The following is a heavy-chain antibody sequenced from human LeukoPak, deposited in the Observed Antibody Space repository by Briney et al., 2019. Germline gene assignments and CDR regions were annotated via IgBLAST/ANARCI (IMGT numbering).Heavy chain of an antibody. CDR2: ISGSGGST. CDR1: GFTVSSNY. D-gene: IGHD6-19*01. J-gene: IGHJ4*02. CDR3: AKSQSSGWLYYFDY. V-gene: IGHV3-23*01. Sequence: GGSLRLSCAASGFTVSSNYMTWVRQAPGKGLEWVSAISGSGGSTYQSDSVKGRFTISRDNSKNTLYLQMNGLRVEDTAVYYCAKSQSSGWLYYFDYWGQGILVTVSS.